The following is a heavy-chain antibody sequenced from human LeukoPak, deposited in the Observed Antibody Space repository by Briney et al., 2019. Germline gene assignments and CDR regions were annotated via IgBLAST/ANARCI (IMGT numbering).Heavy chain of an antibody. D-gene: IGHD6-19*01. V-gene: IGHV3-74*01. CDR1: GFTFSSYW. CDR3: ARGYTSGWYYFDY. Sequence: GGSLRLSCAVSGFTFSSYWMHWVRQAPGKGQVWVSRVSTDGSSTSYADSVKGRFTISRDNAKNTLYLQMNSLRAEDTAVYYCARGYTSGWYYFDYWGQGTLVTVSS. CDR2: VSTDGSST. J-gene: IGHJ4*02.